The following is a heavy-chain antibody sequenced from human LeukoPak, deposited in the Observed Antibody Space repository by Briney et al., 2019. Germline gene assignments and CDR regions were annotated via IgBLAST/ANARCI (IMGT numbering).Heavy chain of an antibody. CDR1: GGSIGSSNYS. D-gene: IGHD2-21*02. CDR2: IYYSGST. V-gene: IGHV4-39*01. CDR3: ARLCQVTTCAKFEY. Sequence: PSETLSLTCTVSGGSIGSSNYSWVWIRQPPGKALGWIASIYYSGSTYYNPSLKNRVTISVDTSRNQFSLRLRPVTAADTAVYFCARLCQVTTCAKFEYWGQGILVTVAS. J-gene: IGHJ4*02.